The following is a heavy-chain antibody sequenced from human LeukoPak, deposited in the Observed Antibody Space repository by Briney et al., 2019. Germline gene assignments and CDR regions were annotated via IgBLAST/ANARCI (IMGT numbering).Heavy chain of an antibody. CDR1: GDSVSSNSAA. V-gene: IGHV6-1*01. CDR2: TYYRSKWYN. Sequence: SQTLSLTCAISGDSVSSNSAAWNWIRQSPSRGLEWLGRTYYRSKWYNDYAVSVNSRITINPDTSKNQFSLQLNSVTPEDAAVYYCARDSHCSSTSCYFVPYYYYYGMDVWGKGTTVTVSS. D-gene: IGHD2-2*01. CDR3: ARDSHCSSTSCYFVPYYYYYGMDV. J-gene: IGHJ6*04.